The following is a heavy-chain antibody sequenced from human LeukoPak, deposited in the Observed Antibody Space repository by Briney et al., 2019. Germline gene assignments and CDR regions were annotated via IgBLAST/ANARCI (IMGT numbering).Heavy chain of an antibody. Sequence: GGSLRLSCAASGFTLNTFAMTWVRQAPGKGLEWVSGISDSGGSTYYADSVKGRFTISRDNSKNTLYLQMNSLRAEDTAVYYCAKTLGDIVGATHFDYWGQGTLVTVSS. V-gene: IGHV3-23*01. CDR3: AKTLGDIVGATHFDY. D-gene: IGHD1-26*01. CDR1: GFTLNTFA. CDR2: ISDSGGST. J-gene: IGHJ4*02.